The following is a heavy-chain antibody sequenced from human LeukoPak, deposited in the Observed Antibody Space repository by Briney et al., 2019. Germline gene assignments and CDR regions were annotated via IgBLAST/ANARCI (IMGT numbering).Heavy chain of an antibody. D-gene: IGHD1-26*01. CDR1: GYTFTSYD. CDR2: MNPNSGNT. Sequence: ASVKVSCKASGYTFTSYDINWVRQATGQGLEWMGWMNPNSGNTGYAQKFQGRVTITRNTSISTAYMELSSLRSEDTAVYYCARGGRVVGATLRYYYYYMDVWGKGTTVTVSS. V-gene: IGHV1-8*03. CDR3: ARGGRVVGATLRYYYYYMDV. J-gene: IGHJ6*03.